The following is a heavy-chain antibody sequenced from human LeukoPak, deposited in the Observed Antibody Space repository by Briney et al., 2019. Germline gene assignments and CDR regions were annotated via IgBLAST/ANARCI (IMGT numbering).Heavy chain of an antibody. Sequence: GGSLRLPCAASGFTFSSYGMSWVRQAPGKGLEWVSAISGSGGSTYYADSVKGRFTISRDNSKNTLYLQMNSLRAGDTAVYYCAKEGHYEYNWFDPWGQGTLVTVSS. J-gene: IGHJ5*02. D-gene: IGHD4-17*01. CDR2: ISGSGGST. CDR3: AKEGHYEYNWFDP. V-gene: IGHV3-23*01. CDR1: GFTFSSYG.